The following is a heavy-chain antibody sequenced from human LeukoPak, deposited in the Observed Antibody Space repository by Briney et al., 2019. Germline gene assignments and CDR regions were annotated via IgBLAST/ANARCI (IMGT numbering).Heavy chain of an antibody. CDR2: INDDGSEK. J-gene: IGHJ4*02. D-gene: IGHD3-16*02. CDR3: GRIFNIWGTFRNT. Sequence: PGGSLRLSCAASGFPFTSYWMVWVRQAPGKGLEWVANINDDGSEKNYLESLKGRFTISRDNANNSASLQMTALRAEDTAVYYCGRIFNIWGTFRNTWGQGTQVTVSS. V-gene: IGHV3-7*01. CDR1: GFPFTSYW.